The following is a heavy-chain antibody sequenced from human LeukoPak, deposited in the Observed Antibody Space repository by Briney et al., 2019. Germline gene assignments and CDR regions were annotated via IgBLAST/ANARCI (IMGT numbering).Heavy chain of an antibody. V-gene: IGHV1-69*04. J-gene: IGHJ3*01. Sequence: GASVKVSCKSSGGTFSSYAISWVRQAPGQGLEWMGRIIPILGIAKYAQKFQARVTMTEDTSTETAYMELSSLRSEDTAVYYCATDQSTLARGQGGVYEFDVWGQGTLVTAS. CDR3: ATDQSTLARGQGGVYEFDV. CDR2: IIPILGIA. D-gene: IGHD3-10*01. CDR1: GGTFSSYA.